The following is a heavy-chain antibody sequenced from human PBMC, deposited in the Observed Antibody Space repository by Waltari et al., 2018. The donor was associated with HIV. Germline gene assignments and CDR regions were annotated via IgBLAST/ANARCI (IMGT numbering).Heavy chain of an antibody. J-gene: IGHJ4*02. Sequence: QVQLVESGGGVVQPGRALSLSCAASGFPLRNYGMHWVRPAPGKGLEWVAVISFDGSNQYYADSVRGRFTISRDNSKKKVFLQMNSLRLDDSALYYCATGQQVWETWSQLDYWGQGTLVIVSS. CDR1: GFPLRNYG. D-gene: IGHD1-1*01. V-gene: IGHV3-30*03. CDR3: ATGQQVWETWSQLDY. CDR2: ISFDGSNQ.